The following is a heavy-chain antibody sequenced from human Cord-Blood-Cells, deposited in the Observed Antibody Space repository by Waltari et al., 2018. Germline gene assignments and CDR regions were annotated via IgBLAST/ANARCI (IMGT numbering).Heavy chain of an antibody. CDR2: INHSGST. CDR3: ARVAGLGDAFDI. V-gene: IGHV4-34*01. J-gene: IGHJ3*02. Sequence: QVQLQQWGAGLLKPSETLSLTCAVYGGSFSGYYWSWIRQPPGKGREWIGEINHSGSTNYNPSLKSRVTISVDTSKNQFSLKLSSVTAADTAVYYCARVAGLGDAFDIWGQGTMVTVSS. D-gene: IGHD3-16*01. CDR1: GGSFSGYY.